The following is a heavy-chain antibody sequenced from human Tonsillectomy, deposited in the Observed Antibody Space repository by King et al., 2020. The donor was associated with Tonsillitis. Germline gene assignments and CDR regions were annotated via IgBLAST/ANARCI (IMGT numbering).Heavy chain of an antibody. J-gene: IGHJ4*02. CDR2: IHPNTGDT. D-gene: IGHD4-11*01. CDR3: ANAPPYSNYFDY. V-gene: IGHV1-2*02. CDR1: GHTFTGHY. Sequence: QVQLVESGAEVKKPGASVKVSCKASGHTFTGHYMHWVRQAPGQGLEWMGWIHPNTGDTVYAQKFQGRVTLTWDSSITTAYMELSGLKSDDTAVYYCANAPPYSNYFDYWGQGTLVTVSS.